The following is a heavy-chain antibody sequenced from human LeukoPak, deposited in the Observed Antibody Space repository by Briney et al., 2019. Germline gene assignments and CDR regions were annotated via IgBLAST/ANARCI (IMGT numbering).Heavy chain of an antibody. CDR3: ARDTKTPPSSWYEYYYYGMDV. CDR1: GYTFISYG. V-gene: IGHV1-18*01. CDR2: ISAYNGNT. J-gene: IGHJ6*02. Sequence: ASVKVSCKASGYTFISYGISWVRQAPGQGLEWMGWISAYNGNTNYAQKLQGRVTMTTDTSTSTAYMELRSLRSDDTAVYYCARDTKTPPSSWYEYYYYGMDVWGQGTTVTVSS. D-gene: IGHD6-13*01.